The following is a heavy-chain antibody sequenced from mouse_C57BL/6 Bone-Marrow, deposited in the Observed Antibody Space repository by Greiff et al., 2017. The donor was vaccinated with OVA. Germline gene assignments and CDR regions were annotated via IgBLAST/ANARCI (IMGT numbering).Heavy chain of an antibody. Sequence: ESGPGLVKPSQSLSLTCSVTGYSITSGYYWNWIRQFPGNKLEWMGYISYDGSNNYNPSLKNRISITRDTSKNPLFLKLNSVTTEDTATYYCARFWLLGYYAMDYWGQGTSVTVSS. CDR3: ARFWLLGYYAMDY. V-gene: IGHV3-6*01. J-gene: IGHJ4*01. CDR1: GYSITSGYY. CDR2: ISYDGSN. D-gene: IGHD2-3*01.